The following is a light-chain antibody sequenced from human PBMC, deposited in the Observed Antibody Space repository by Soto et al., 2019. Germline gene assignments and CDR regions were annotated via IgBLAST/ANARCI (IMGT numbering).Light chain of an antibody. CDR1: SSDVGGFDH. V-gene: IGLV2-14*03. CDR3: NSFTTTNTYV. J-gene: IGLJ1*01. Sequence: QSALTQPASVSGSPGQSSTISCTGASSDVGGFDHVSWYQQHPGKVPRLLIYDVSSRPSGVSDRFSGSKSGNTASMTISGLQAEDEADYYCNSFTTTNTYVFGTGTKVTVL. CDR2: DVS.